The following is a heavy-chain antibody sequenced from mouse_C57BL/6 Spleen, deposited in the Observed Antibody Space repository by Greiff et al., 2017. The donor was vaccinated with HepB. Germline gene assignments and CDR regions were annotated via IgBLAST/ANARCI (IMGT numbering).Heavy chain of an antibody. V-gene: IGHV1-54*01. Sequence: QVQLQQSGAELVRPGTSVKVSCKASGYAFTNYLIEWVKQRPGQGLEWIGVINPGSGGTNYNEKFKGKATLTADKSSSTAYMQLSSLTSEDSAVYFSAREYYGSSFDYWGQGTTLTVSS. J-gene: IGHJ2*01. CDR3: AREYYGSSFDY. CDR1: GYAFTNYL. D-gene: IGHD1-1*01. CDR2: INPGSGGT.